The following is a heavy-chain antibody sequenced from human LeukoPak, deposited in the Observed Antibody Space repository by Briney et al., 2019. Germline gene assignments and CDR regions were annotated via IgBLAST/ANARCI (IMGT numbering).Heavy chain of an antibody. CDR3: GRSYHHYHYMDV. Sequence: PSETLSLTCSLSGDSITSGTYYWGWIRQPPGKGLQCIGSVHYRGVPYYNPSLQSRLTMSIDAPTNRLSLRLSSVTATDTAVYYCGRSYHHYHYMDVWGKGTTVTVSS. CDR2: VHYRGVP. V-gene: IGHV4-39*01. CDR1: GDSITSGTYY. J-gene: IGHJ6*03.